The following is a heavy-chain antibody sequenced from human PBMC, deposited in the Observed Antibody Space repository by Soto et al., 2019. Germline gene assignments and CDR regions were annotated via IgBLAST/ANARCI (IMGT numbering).Heavy chain of an antibody. Sequence: GGSLRLSCAASGFTVSSNYMSWVRQAPGKGLEWVSVIYSGGSTYYADSVKGRFTISRDNSKNTLYLQMNSLRAEDTAVYYCAKGYYYGSGSYYKQAFDIWGQGTMVTVSS. V-gene: IGHV3-66*01. J-gene: IGHJ3*02. D-gene: IGHD3-10*01. CDR3: AKGYYYGSGSYYKQAFDI. CDR2: IYSGGST. CDR1: GFTVSSNY.